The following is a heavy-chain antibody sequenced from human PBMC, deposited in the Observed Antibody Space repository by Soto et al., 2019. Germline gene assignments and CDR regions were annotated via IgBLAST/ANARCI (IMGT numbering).Heavy chain of an antibody. V-gene: IGHV3-48*02. Sequence: EVQLVESGGGLVQPGGSLRLSCAASGFTFSSYNMNWVRQAPGKGLEWVSYISSSSYTIYYTDSVKGRFTISRDNAKNSVYLQMNSLRDEDTAVYSCARPQDNGDYSPDYWGQGTLVTVSS. CDR2: ISSSSYTI. CDR3: ARPQDNGDYSPDY. CDR1: GFTFSSYN. J-gene: IGHJ4*02. D-gene: IGHD4-17*01.